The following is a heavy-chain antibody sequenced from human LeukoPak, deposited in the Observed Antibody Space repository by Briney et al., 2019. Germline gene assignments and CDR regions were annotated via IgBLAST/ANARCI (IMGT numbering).Heavy chain of an antibody. Sequence: GGSLRLSCVASGFTFSDYGIQWVRQAPGKGLEWVAVVAKDGGHKVYSDSVKGRLSISRDNSKNTAFLQMDSLRTEDAAVYFCAREHSHSNWFFDLWGPGTPVTVSS. CDR2: VAKDGGHK. CDR3: AREHSHSNWFFDL. D-gene: IGHD4-11*01. V-gene: IGHV3-30*03. CDR1: GFTFSDYG. J-gene: IGHJ2*01.